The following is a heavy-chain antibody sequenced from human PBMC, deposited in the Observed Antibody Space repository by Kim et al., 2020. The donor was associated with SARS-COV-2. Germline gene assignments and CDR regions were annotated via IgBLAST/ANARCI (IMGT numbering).Heavy chain of an antibody. Sequence: GGSLRLSCAASGFTFSSYAMHWVRQAPGKGLEWVAVISYDGSNKYYADSVKGRFTISRDNSKNTLYLQMNSLRAEDTAVYYCARVPLLWFGELISSPYYYYYGMDVWGQGTTVTVSS. CDR2: ISYDGSNK. J-gene: IGHJ6*02. V-gene: IGHV3-30-3*01. D-gene: IGHD3-10*01. CDR1: GFTFSSYA. CDR3: ARVPLLWFGELISSPYYYYYGMDV.